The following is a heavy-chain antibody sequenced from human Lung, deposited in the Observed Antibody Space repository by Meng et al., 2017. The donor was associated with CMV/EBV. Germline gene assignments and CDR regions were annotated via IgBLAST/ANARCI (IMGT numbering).Heavy chain of an antibody. V-gene: IGHV3-53*01. Sequence: GGSXRLSCAASGFSIRDYFLTWVRRAPGKGLEWVSLIDTIGSTEYADSVEGRFTISRDISKNTLYLQMSSLRAEDTAVYYCARNERDTAGNYYAGVDVWGRGTTVTVSS. CDR2: IDTIGST. D-gene: IGHD5-18*01. CDR1: GFSIRDYF. J-gene: IGHJ6*02. CDR3: ARNERDTAGNYYAGVDV.